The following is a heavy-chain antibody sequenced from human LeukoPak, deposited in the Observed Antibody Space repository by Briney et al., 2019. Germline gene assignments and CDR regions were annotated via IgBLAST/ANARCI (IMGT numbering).Heavy chain of an antibody. V-gene: IGHV3-48*03. CDR2: TDSNSETT. D-gene: IGHD1-20*01. J-gene: IGHJ4*02. CDR1: GFSLTTYE. Sequence: PGGSLRLSCAVSGFSLTTYEMDWIRQAPGKGLEWVAYTDSNSETTHYADSVKGRFIISGDNAKNSLYLQMNSLRAEDTAVYYCAKASYNWNGPVGYWGQGTLVTVSS. CDR3: AKASYNWNGPVGY.